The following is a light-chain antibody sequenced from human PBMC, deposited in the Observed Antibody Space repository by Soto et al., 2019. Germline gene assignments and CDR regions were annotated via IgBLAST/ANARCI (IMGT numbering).Light chain of an antibody. V-gene: IGKV1-5*03. Sequence: DIQMTQSPSTLSASVGDRVTITCRASQNINTWLAWYQQKPGKAPKLLIYKASSLESGVPSRFSGSGSGAEFTLTISSLQPDDFATYYCQQYNSYPLTFGGGTKVDIK. CDR3: QQYNSYPLT. J-gene: IGKJ4*01. CDR2: KAS. CDR1: QNINTW.